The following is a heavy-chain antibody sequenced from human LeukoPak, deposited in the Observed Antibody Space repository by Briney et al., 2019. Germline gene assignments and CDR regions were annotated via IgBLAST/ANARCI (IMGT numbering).Heavy chain of an antibody. Sequence: ASVKVSCKASGYTFTGYYMHWVRQAPGQGLEWMGWINPNSGGTNYAQKFQGRVTMTRDTSISTAYMELSSVTAADTAVYYCAGGPFDYWGQGTLVTVSS. CDR1: GYTFTGYY. D-gene: IGHD6-25*01. CDR3: AGGPFDY. CDR2: INPNSGGT. J-gene: IGHJ4*02. V-gene: IGHV1-2*02.